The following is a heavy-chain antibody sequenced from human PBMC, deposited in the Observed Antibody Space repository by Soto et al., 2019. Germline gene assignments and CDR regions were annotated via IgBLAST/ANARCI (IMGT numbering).Heavy chain of an antibody. D-gene: IGHD6-19*01. Sequence: RRLSCAASGFTFSSYWMHWVRQAPGKGLVWVSRINSDGSSTAYADSVKGRFTVSRDNAKNTLYLQMNSLRAEDTAVYFCARDPAPSGWYDYWGQGTLVTVSS. CDR3: ARDPAPSGWYDY. CDR1: GFTFSSYW. V-gene: IGHV3-74*01. CDR2: INSDGSST. J-gene: IGHJ4*02.